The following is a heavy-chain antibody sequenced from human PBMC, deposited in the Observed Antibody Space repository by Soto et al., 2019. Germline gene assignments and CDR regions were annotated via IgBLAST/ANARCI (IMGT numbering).Heavy chain of an antibody. J-gene: IGHJ5*02. Sequence: QVQLQQWGAGLLKPSETLSLTCAVYGGSFSGYYWSWIRQPPGKGLEWIGEINHSGSTNYNPSLKSRVTISVDTSKNQFSLKLSSVTAADTAVYYCARGLVPAANWFDPWGQGTLVTVSS. CDR3: ARGLVPAANWFDP. D-gene: IGHD2-2*01. CDR1: GGSFSGYY. CDR2: INHSGST. V-gene: IGHV4-34*01.